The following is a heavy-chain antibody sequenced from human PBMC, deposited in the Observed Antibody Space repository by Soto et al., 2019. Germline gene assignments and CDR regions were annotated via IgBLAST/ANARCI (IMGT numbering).Heavy chain of an antibody. Sequence: SVKVSCKASGDTFSSYAISWVRQAPGKGLEWMGKSTPTFGRTNYAQKFQGRLTSSADDSTSTAYMELTMLESDDTAVYYCARDPRSSFDMEGWGQGTTVTVSS. CDR2: STPTFGRT. CDR1: GDTFSSYA. V-gene: IGHV1-69*13. CDR3: ARDPRSSFDMEG. D-gene: IGHD3-10*01. J-gene: IGHJ6*02.